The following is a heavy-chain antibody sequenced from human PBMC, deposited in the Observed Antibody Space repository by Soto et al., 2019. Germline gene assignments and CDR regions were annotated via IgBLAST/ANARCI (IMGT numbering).Heavy chain of an antibody. V-gene: IGHV3-23*01. Sequence: EVQLSESGGGLVQPGGSLRLSCAASGFTSSSYAMTWVRQAPRKGLEWVSGISGSGGSTYYANSVKGRFTISRDNSKNTLYLQMNSLRAEDTALYYCAKGSYSSSNCPIDYWGQGTVVTVSS. CDR2: ISGSGGST. CDR1: GFTSSSYA. J-gene: IGHJ4*02. CDR3: AKGSYSSSNCPIDY. D-gene: IGHD2-2*01.